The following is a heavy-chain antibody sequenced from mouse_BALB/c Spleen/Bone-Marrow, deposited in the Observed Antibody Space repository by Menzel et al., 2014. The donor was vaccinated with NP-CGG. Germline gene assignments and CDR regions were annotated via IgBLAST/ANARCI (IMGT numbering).Heavy chain of an antibody. D-gene: IGHD2-1*01. J-gene: IGHJ3*01. Sequence: VKLVESGAELMKPGASVKISCKATGYTFSSYWIDWVKQRPGHGLEWIGEILPGSGSTNYNEKFKGKATFTADTSSNTAYMQLSSLTSEDSAVYYCAREDGNHVGFAYWGQGTLVTVSA. CDR3: AREDGNHVGFAY. CDR1: GYTFSSYW. V-gene: IGHV1-9*01. CDR2: ILPGSGST.